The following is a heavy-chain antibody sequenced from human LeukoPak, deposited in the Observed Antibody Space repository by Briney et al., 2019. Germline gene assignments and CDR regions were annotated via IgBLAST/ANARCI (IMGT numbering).Heavy chain of an antibody. CDR2: ISYDGSNK. CDR1: GFTFSSYA. CDR3: ASAWELLRYFDY. J-gene: IGHJ4*02. D-gene: IGHD1-26*01. V-gene: IGHV3-30-3*01. Sequence: GGSLRLSCAASGFTFSSYAMHWVRQAPGKGLEGVAVISYDGSNKHYADSVRGRFTISRDNSKNTLYLEMNSLRAEDTAVYFCASAWELLRYFDYWGQGTLVTVSS.